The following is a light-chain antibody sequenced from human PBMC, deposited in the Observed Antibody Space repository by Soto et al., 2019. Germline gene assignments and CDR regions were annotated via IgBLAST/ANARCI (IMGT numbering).Light chain of an antibody. Sequence: EIVMTQSPATLSVSPGERATLSCRASQRVSSSYLAWYQQKPGQGPRVLIYGASSRATGIPDRFSGSGSGTDFTLTINRLEPEDFAVYYCQQRSNWPPITFGQGTRLEI. V-gene: IGKV3D-20*02. CDR3: QQRSNWPPIT. CDR1: QRVSSSY. CDR2: GAS. J-gene: IGKJ5*01.